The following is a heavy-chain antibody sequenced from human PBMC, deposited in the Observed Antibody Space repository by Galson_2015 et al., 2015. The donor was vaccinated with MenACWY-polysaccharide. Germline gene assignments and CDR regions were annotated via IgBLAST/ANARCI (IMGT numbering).Heavy chain of an antibody. Sequence: SVKVSCKASGYTFTNYYIHWVRQAPGLGLEWMGVVKPNGGHPIQEQKFQGRVTTTSDTSTSTVYMEVRSLGSDDTAIYYCARAAYCTHYCYYYYYMDVWGKGTTATVSS. J-gene: IGHJ6*03. V-gene: IGHV1-46*01. CDR2: VKPNGGHP. CDR1: GYTFTNYY. D-gene: IGHD2-8*01. CDR3: ARAAYCTHYCYYYYYMDV.